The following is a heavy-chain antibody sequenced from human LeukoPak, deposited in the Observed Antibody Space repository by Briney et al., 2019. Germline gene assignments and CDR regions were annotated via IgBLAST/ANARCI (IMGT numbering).Heavy chain of an antibody. Sequence: SETLSLTCTVSGGSISSYYWRWIRQSPGKGLEWIGYIYYSGNTDYNPSLKSRVTISVDTSKNQFSLKLSSVTAADTAVYYCARVRVSSGHHPWYFDYWGQGTLVTVTS. V-gene: IGHV4-59*01. J-gene: IGHJ4*02. CDR3: ARVRVSSGHHPWYFDY. D-gene: IGHD3-22*01. CDR1: GGSISSYY. CDR2: IYYSGNT.